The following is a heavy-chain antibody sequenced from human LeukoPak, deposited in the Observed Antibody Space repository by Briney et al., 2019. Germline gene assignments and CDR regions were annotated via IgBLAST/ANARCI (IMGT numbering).Heavy chain of an antibody. CDR1: GYTFTSFD. J-gene: IGHJ5*02. D-gene: IGHD2-15*01. CDR2: MNPNSGNT. V-gene: IGHV1-8*01. Sequence: ASVKVSCKASGYTFTSFDINWVRQATGQGLEWMGWMNPNSGNTGYAQKFQGRVTMTRNTSISTAYMELSSLRSEDTAVYYCARSPSAYCSGGSCYSGSAWFDPWGQGTLVTVSS. CDR3: ARSPSAYCSGGSCYSGSAWFDP.